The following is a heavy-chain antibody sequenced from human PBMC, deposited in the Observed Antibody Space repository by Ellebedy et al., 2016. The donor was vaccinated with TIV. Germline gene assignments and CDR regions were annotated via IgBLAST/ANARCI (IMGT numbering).Heavy chain of an antibody. Sequence: GESLKISXAASGFTFSSYGMHWVRQAPGKGLEWVAVISYDGSNKYYADSVKGRFTISRDNSKNTLYLQMNSLRAEDTAVYYCAKAQGGSYDWFDPWGQGTLVTVSS. CDR3: AKAQGGSYDWFDP. J-gene: IGHJ5*02. D-gene: IGHD1-26*01. V-gene: IGHV3-30*18. CDR1: GFTFSSYG. CDR2: ISYDGSNK.